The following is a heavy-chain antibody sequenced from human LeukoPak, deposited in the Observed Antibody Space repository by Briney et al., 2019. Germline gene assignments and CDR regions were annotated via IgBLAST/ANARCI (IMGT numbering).Heavy chain of an antibody. CDR1: GFTFSSNY. D-gene: IGHD4-17*01. Sequence: PGGSLRLSCAASGFTFSSNYLSWVRQAPGKGLEWVSVIYSGGSTYYADSVKGRFTISRDNSKNTLYLQMNSLRAEDTAVYYCARLYGDYGTYYYYYGMDVWGQGTTVTVSS. CDR2: IYSGGST. CDR3: ARLYGDYGTYYYYYGMDV. J-gene: IGHJ6*02. V-gene: IGHV3-53*05.